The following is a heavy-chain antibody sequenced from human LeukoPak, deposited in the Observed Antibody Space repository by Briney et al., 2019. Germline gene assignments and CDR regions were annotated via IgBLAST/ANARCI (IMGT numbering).Heavy chain of an antibody. Sequence: ASVKVSCKASGYTFTSYYLHWVRQAPGQGLEWMGIINPSSGSATYAQKFQGRVIMTRDTSTSTVYMELSSLRSEDTAVYYCARDHKSYSGSYIGYWGQGTLVTVSS. CDR3: ARDHKSYSGSYIGY. CDR2: INPSSGSA. CDR1: GYTFTSYY. V-gene: IGHV1-46*01. D-gene: IGHD1-26*01. J-gene: IGHJ4*02.